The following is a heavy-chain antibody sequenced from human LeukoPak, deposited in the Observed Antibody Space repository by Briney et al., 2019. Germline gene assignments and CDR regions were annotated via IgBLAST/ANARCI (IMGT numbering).Heavy chain of an antibody. CDR2: ISYDGSNK. CDR3: AIDIVVVPAAIRFDY. CDR1: GFTFSSYA. Sequence: GGSLRLSCAASGFTFSSYAMHWVRQAPGKGLEWVAVISYDGSNKYYADSVKGRFTISRDNSKNTLYLQMNSLRAEDTAVYYCAIDIVVVPAAIRFDYWGQGTLVTVSS. V-gene: IGHV3-30-3*01. J-gene: IGHJ4*02. D-gene: IGHD2-2*02.